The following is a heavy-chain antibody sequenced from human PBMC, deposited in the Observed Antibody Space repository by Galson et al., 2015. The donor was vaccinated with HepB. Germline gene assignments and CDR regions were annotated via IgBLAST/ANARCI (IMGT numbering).Heavy chain of an antibody. Sequence: SVKVSCRASGYTFTSNGISWVRQAPGQGLEWMGWISANSGNTIYAQKLQGRVTMTGDTSTGTAYVELGSLSSDDTAVYYCARDRDYRLDYWGQGTLVTVSS. CDR1: GYTFTSNG. D-gene: IGHD4/OR15-4a*01. CDR3: ARDRDYRLDY. V-gene: IGHV1-18*04. J-gene: IGHJ4*02. CDR2: ISANSGNT.